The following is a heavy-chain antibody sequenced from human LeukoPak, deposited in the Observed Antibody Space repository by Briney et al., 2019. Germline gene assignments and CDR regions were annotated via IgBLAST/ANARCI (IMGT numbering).Heavy chain of an antibody. CDR2: IKEDGSER. CDR3: VREREQWEQQQIFDY. V-gene: IGHV3-7*01. J-gene: IGHJ4*02. Sequence: GGSLRLSCAASGFTFRTYRMSWVRQAPGKGLEWVAGIKEDGSERYYVESVKGRFTISRDNAENSLSLQMNRLRVDDTALFYCVREREQWEQQQIFDYWGQGTLVTVSS. D-gene: IGHD1-26*01. CDR1: GFTFRTYR.